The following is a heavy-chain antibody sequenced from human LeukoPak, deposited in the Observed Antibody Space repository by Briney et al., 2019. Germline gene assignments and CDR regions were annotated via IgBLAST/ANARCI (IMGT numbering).Heavy chain of an antibody. V-gene: IGHV4-4*02. J-gene: IGHJ4*02. D-gene: IGHD5-24*01. Sequence: PSETLSLTCTVSGDSITTTHWWSWVRQSPGKGLEWIANAYHSDYTNYNPSLKGRATISVDKSKNQLSLKLSSVTAADTAVYYCARRRDGYNPCDYWGQGTLVTVSS. CDR3: ARRRDGYNPCDY. CDR2: AYHSDYT. CDR1: GDSITTTHW.